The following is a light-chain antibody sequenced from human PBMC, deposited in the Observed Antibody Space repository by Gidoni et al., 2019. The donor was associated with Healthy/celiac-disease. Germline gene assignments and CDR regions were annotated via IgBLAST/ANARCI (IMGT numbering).Light chain of an antibody. CDR1: KLGDKY. CDR3: QAWDSSTGV. J-gene: IGLJ1*01. Sequence: SYALTQPHSVSVSPGQTASITCSGDKLGDKYACWYQQKPGQSPVLVIYQDSKRPSGIPERFSGSNSGNTATLTISGTQAMDEADYYCQAWDSSTGVFGTGTKVTVL. V-gene: IGLV3-1*01. CDR2: QDS.